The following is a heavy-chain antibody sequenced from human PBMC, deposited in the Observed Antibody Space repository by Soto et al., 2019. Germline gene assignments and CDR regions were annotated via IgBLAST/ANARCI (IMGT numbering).Heavy chain of an antibody. CDR1: GFTFSSYA. J-gene: IGHJ4*02. CDR3: AKDWVWELLRPVDY. V-gene: IGHV3-23*01. D-gene: IGHD1-26*01. Sequence: SLRLSCAASGFTFSSYAMSWVRQAPGKGLEWVSAISGSGGSTYYADSVKGRFTISRDNSKNTLYLQMNSLRAEDTAVYYCAKDWVWELLRPVDYWGQGTLVTVSS. CDR2: ISGSGGST.